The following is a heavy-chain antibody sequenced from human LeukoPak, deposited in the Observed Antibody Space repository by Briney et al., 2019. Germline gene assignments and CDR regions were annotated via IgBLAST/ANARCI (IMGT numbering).Heavy chain of an antibody. CDR2: INPNSGGT. D-gene: IGHD3-3*01. J-gene: IGHJ4*02. CDR1: GYTFTGYY. Sequence: GASVKVSCKASGYTFTGYYMHWVRQAPGQGLEWMGWINPNSGGTNYAQKFQGRVTMTRDTSISTAYMELSRLRSDDTAVYYCARLLSGLAVGANYFDYWGQGTLVTVSS. V-gene: IGHV1-2*02. CDR3: ARLLSGLAVGANYFDY.